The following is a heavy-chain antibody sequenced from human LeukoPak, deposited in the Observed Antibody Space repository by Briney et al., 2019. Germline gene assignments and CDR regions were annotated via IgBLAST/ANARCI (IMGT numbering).Heavy chain of an antibody. CDR2: ICYSGGT. CDR3: ARGRSSMVRGYYYYYMDV. Sequence: PSETLSLTCTVSGGSISSYYWSWIRQPPGKGLEWIGYICYSGGTNYNPSLKSRVTISVDTSKNQFSLKLSSVTAADTAVYYCARGRSSMVRGYYYYYMDVWGKGTTVTISS. J-gene: IGHJ6*03. V-gene: IGHV4-59*01. D-gene: IGHD3-10*01. CDR1: GGSISSYY.